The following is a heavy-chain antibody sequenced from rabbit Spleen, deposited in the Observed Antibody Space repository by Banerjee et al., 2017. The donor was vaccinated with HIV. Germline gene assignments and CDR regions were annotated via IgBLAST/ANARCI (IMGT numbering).Heavy chain of an antibody. J-gene: IGHJ6*01. CDR2: IHGGSRNNI. Sequence: QQQLEESGGGLVKPEGSLTLTCTASGIDFSSGYYMCWVRQAPGKGLEWIACIHGGSRNNIYYATWAKGRFTISKTSSTTVTLQMTSLTVADTATYFCARDTSSSFSSYGMDLWGPGTLVTVS. CDR3: ARDTSSSFSSYGMDL. V-gene: IGHV1S45*01. CDR1: GIDFSSGYY. D-gene: IGHD1-1*01.